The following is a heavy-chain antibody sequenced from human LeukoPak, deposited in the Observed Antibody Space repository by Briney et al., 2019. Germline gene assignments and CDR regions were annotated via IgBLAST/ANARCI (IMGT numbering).Heavy chain of an antibody. D-gene: IGHD6-19*01. Sequence: SETLSLTCAVYGGSFSGYYWSWIRQPPGKGLEWIGEINHSGSTNYNPSLKSRVTISVDTSKNQFSLKLSSVTAADTAVYYCARGRGSGWESYYYYYGMDVWGQGTTVTVSS. CDR1: GGSFSGYY. V-gene: IGHV4-34*01. J-gene: IGHJ6*02. CDR3: ARGRGSGWESYYYYYGMDV. CDR2: INHSGST.